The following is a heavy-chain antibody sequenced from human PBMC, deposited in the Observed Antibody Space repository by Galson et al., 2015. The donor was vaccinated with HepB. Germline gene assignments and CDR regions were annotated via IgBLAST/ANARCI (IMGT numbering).Heavy chain of an antibody. CDR2: LIPILGVT. CDR3: ARNAGQQLELDV. V-gene: IGHV1-69*04. J-gene: IGHJ6*02. Sequence: SVKVSCKASGGTFRSFAISWVRQAPGQGLEWMGRLIPILGVTDYAQKFQGRVTITADKSTSTAYMELSSLRSEDTAVYYCARNAGQQLELDVWGQGTTVTVSS. CDR1: GGTFRSFA. D-gene: IGHD6-13*01.